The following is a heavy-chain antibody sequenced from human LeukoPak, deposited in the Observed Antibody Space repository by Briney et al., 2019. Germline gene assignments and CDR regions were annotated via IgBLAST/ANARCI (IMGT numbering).Heavy chain of an antibody. Sequence: SETLSLTCNVSGDSISHNYWSWIRQPPGEGLEWIGYVYYSGSTKYNPSLKSRVTMSVDTSKNQISLKLRSVTAADTAVYYCARTPYGTRFDYWGQGTLVTVSS. D-gene: IGHD2-15*01. J-gene: IGHJ4*02. CDR2: VYYSGST. V-gene: IGHV4-59*01. CDR3: ARTPYGTRFDY. CDR1: GDSISHNY.